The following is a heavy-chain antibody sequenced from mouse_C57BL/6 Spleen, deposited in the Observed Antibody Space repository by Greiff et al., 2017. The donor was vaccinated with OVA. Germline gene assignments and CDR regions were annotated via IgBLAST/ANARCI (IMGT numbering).Heavy chain of an antibody. CDR3: ARAGSSYGYFDV. CDR1: GYTFTSYW. D-gene: IGHD1-1*01. CDR2: IHPNSGST. J-gene: IGHJ1*03. Sequence: QVQLQQPGAELVKPGASVKLSCKASGYTFTSYWMHWVKQRPGQGLEWIGMIHPNSGSTNYNEKFKSKATLTVDKSSSTANMQLSSLTSEDSAVYYCARAGSSYGYFDVWGTGTTVTVSS. V-gene: IGHV1-64*01.